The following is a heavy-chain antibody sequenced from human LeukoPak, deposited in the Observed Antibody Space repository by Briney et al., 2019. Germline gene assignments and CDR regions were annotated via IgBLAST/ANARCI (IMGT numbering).Heavy chain of an antibody. CDR1: GFTFSSYG. Sequence: GGSLRLSCAASGFTFSSYGMHWVRQAPGKGLEWVAFIRYDGSNKYYADSVKGRFTISRDNSKNTLYLQMNSLRAEDTAVYSCAKDPFKVGATGAFDIWGQGTMVTVSS. CDR3: AKDPFKVGATGAFDI. D-gene: IGHD1-26*01. J-gene: IGHJ3*02. CDR2: IRYDGSNK. V-gene: IGHV3-30*02.